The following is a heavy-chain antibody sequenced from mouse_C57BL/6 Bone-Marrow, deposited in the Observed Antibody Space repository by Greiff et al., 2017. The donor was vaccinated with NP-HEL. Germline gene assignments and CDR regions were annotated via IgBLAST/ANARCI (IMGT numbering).Heavy chain of an antibody. J-gene: IGHJ2*01. V-gene: IGHV5-9-1*02. CDR3: TRENYYGSSYDYFDY. CDR2: ISSGGDYI. CDR1: GFTFSSYA. Sequence: EVKLQESGEGLVKPGGSLKLSCAASGFTFSSYAMSWVRQTPEKRLEWVAYISSGGDYIYYADTVKGRFTISRDNARNTLYLQMSSLKSEDTAMYYCTRENYYGSSYDYFDYWGQGTTLTVSS. D-gene: IGHD1-1*01.